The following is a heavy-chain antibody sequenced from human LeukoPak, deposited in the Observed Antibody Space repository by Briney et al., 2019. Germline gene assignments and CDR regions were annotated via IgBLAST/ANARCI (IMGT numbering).Heavy chain of an antibody. Sequence: GASVKVSCKASGGTSSSYAISWVRQAPGQGLEWMGGIIPIFGTANYAQKFQGRVTITTDESTSTAYMELSSLRSEDTAVYYCASSSSFYMDVWGKGTTVTVSS. J-gene: IGHJ6*03. D-gene: IGHD6-6*01. CDR2: IIPIFGTA. CDR3: ASSSSFYMDV. CDR1: GGTSSSYA. V-gene: IGHV1-69*05.